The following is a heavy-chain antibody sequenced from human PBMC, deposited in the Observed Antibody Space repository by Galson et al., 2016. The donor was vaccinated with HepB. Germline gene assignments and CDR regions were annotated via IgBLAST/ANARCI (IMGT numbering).Heavy chain of an antibody. CDR1: GFTLDDYA. D-gene: IGHD3-16*01. CDR3: ARGLGEQIYGMDV. CDR2: ISWNSGRV. V-gene: IGHV3-9*01. J-gene: IGHJ6*02. Sequence: SLRLSCAASGFTLDDYAMHWVRQAPGKGLEWVSGISWNSGRVGYADSVKGRFIISRDNSKNTLSLQMSSLRAEDTAVYYCARGLGEQIYGMDVWGQGTTVTVSS.